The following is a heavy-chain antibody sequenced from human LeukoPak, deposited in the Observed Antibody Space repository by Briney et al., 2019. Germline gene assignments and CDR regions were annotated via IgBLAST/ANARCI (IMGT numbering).Heavy chain of an antibody. V-gene: IGHV3-23*01. CDR3: AKSFGYSRSWFDN. CDR2: ISGNGGGT. Sequence: GSRTLSCAPAGLSLSSYAMRWVSPAPGKGLGWVSGISGNGGGTYYADSVKGRFTLSRDNSKNTLYLQMNSLRVGDTAVYYCAKSFGYSRSWFDNWGQGTLVSVS. D-gene: IGHD6-13*01. CDR1: GLSLSSYA. J-gene: IGHJ4*02.